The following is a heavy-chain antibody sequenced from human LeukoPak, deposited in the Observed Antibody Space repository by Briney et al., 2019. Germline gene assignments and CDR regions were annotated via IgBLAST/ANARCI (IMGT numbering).Heavy chain of an antibody. J-gene: IGHJ4*02. Sequence: SLTLSLTCAISGDSVSSNSAAWNWIRQSTSRGLEWLGRTYYRSKWYNDYAVSVKSRITINPDTSKNQFSLQLNSVTPEDTAVYYCARVGTGITGTLDYWGQGTLVTVSS. D-gene: IGHD1-7*01. CDR3: ARVGTGITGTLDY. CDR2: TYYRSKWYN. V-gene: IGHV6-1*01. CDR1: GDSVSSNSAA.